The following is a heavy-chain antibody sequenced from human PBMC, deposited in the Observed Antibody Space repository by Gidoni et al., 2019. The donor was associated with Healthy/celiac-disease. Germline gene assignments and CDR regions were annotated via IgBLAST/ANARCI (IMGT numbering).Heavy chain of an antibody. CDR3: ARESARRLAVAGPLPFDY. CDR1: GGPFSSYA. Sequence: QVQLVQSGAEVKKPGSSVKVSCKASGGPFSSYAISWVRQAPGQGLEWMGGIIPIFGTANYAQKFQGRVTITADESTSTAYMELSSLRSEDTAVYYCARESARRLAVAGPLPFDYWGQGTLVTVSS. CDR2: IIPIFGTA. D-gene: IGHD6-19*01. J-gene: IGHJ4*02. V-gene: IGHV1-69*01.